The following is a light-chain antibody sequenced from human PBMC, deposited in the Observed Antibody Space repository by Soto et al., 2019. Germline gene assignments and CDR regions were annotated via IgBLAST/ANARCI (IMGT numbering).Light chain of an antibody. J-gene: IGLJ2*01. CDR2: TNT. CDR3: AAWDDSLDGVV. Sequence: QSVLTQPPSASGTPGQRVTISCSGSSSNIGSNTVNWYQQLPGTAPKLLIDTNTQRPSGVPDRFSGSKSGTSASLAISGLQSEDEADYYCAAWDDSLDGVVFGGGTKLTVL. CDR1: SSNIGSNT. V-gene: IGLV1-44*01.